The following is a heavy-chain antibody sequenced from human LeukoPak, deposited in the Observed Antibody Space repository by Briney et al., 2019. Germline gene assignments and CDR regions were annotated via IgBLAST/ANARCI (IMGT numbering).Heavy chain of an antibody. Sequence: PGGSLGLSCAASGFTFSSYSMNWVRQAPGKGLEWVSSISSSSSYIYYADSVKGRFTISRDNAKNSLYLQMNSLRAEDTAVYYCARDGIQLWLQAAMVNDYWGQGTLVTVSS. D-gene: IGHD5-18*01. J-gene: IGHJ4*02. V-gene: IGHV3-21*01. CDR1: GFTFSSYS. CDR2: ISSSSSYI. CDR3: ARDGIQLWLQAAMVNDY.